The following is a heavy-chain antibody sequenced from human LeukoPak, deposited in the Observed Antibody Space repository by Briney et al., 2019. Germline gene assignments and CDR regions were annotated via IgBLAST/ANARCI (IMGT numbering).Heavy chain of an antibody. CDR3: AREGYCNSTSCYKPFDY. J-gene: IGHJ4*02. D-gene: IGHD2-2*01. V-gene: IGHV1-18*01. CDR2: ISGYNGNT. CDR1: GYTFTSYG. Sequence: ASVKVSCKASGYTFTSYGISWVRQAPGQGLEWVGWISGYNGNTNYAQKLQGRVTMTTDTSTSTAYMELRSLRSDDTAVYYCAREGYCNSTSCYKPFDYWGQGTLVTVSS.